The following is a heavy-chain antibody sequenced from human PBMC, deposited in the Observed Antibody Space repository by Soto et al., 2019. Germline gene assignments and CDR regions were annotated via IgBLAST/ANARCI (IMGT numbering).Heavy chain of an antibody. J-gene: IGHJ6*02. CDR2: IVVGSDNT. CDR3: ARDSYDWWVLRYFDWSRDYGMDV. D-gene: IGHD3-9*01. CDR1: GFTFTSSA. Sequence: GASVKVSCKTSGFTFTSSAIQWVRQARGQRLEWIGWIVVGSDNTNYAQKFQERVTITRDLSTNTIYMDLSGLRSEDTAVYYCARDSYDWWVLRYFDWSRDYGMDVWG. V-gene: IGHV1-58*02.